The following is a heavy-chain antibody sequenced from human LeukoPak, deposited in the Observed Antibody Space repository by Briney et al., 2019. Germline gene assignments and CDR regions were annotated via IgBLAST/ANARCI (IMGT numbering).Heavy chain of an antibody. J-gene: IGHJ4*02. CDR1: GFTFSSYS. CDR2: ISSSSSSYI. CDR3: AREVSGHGPPKL. Sequence: TGGSLRLSCAASGFTFSSYSMNWVRQAPGKGLEWVSSISSSSSSYIYYADSVKGRFTISRDNAKNSLYLQMNSLRAEDTAVYYCAREVSGHGPPKLWGQGTLVTVSS. D-gene: IGHD5-12*01. V-gene: IGHV3-21*01.